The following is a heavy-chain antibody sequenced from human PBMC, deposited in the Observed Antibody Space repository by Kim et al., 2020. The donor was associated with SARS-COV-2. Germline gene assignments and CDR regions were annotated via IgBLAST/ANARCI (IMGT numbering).Heavy chain of an antibody. Sequence: YNPSLKSRVTISVDTSKNQFSLKLSSVTAADTAVYYCARDGSGYYRPFDYWGQGTLVTVSS. D-gene: IGHD3-22*01. J-gene: IGHJ4*02. CDR3: ARDGSGYYRPFDY. V-gene: IGHV4-34*01.